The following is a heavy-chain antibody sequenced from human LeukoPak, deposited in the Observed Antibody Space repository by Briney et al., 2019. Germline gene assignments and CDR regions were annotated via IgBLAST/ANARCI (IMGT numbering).Heavy chain of an antibody. J-gene: IGHJ4*02. Sequence: PGRSLRLSCAASGFTFSSYAMHWVRQAPGKGLEWVAVLSYDGSNEYYTDSVEGRFTISRDNSKNTLLLQMNSLRIEDTAEYYCARDAPSPGAAHSSSYYFDYWGQGTLVTVSS. CDR3: ARDAPSPGAAHSSSYYFDY. CDR2: LSYDGSNE. V-gene: IGHV3-30-3*01. CDR1: GFTFSSYA. D-gene: IGHD6-13*01.